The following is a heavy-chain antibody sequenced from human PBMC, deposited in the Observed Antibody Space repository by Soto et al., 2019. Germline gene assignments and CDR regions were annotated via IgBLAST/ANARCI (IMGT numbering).Heavy chain of an antibody. CDR2: IYYSGST. Sequence: QVQLQESGPGLVKPSETLSLTCTVSGGSISSYYWSWIRQPPGKGLEWIGYIYYSGSTNYNPSLQSRVTISVDTSKNQFSLKLSSVTAADTAVYYCARRYGVSFDYWGQGTLVTVSS. D-gene: IGHD4-17*01. V-gene: IGHV4-59*08. CDR3: ARRYGVSFDY. J-gene: IGHJ4*02. CDR1: GGSISSYY.